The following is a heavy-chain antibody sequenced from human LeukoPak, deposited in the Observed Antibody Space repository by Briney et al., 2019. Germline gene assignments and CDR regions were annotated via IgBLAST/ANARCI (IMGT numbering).Heavy chain of an antibody. J-gene: IGHJ4*02. D-gene: IGHD2-21*01. Sequence: PGGSLRLSCAASGFTFSSYAMHWVRQAPGKGLEWVAVISYDGSDKYHADSVKGRFTISRDNSKNTLYLQMNSLRAEDTAVYYCARDPHMYYFDSWGQGTLVTVSS. CDR2: ISYDGSDK. CDR3: ARDPHMYYFDS. CDR1: GFTFSSYA. V-gene: IGHV3-30*04.